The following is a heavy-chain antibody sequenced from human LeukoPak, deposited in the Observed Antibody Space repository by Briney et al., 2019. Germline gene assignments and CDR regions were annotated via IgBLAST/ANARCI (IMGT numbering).Heavy chain of an antibody. CDR2: ISGSGGST. Sequence: PGGSLRLSCAASGFTFSSYAMSWVRQAPGKGLEWVSAISGSGGSTYYADSVKGRFTISRGNSKNTLYLQMNSLRAEDTAVYYCAKGREYSSGWYQYYYYYYGMDVWGQGTTVTVSS. J-gene: IGHJ6*02. D-gene: IGHD6-19*01. CDR1: GFTFSSYA. CDR3: AKGREYSSGWYQYYYYYYGMDV. V-gene: IGHV3-23*01.